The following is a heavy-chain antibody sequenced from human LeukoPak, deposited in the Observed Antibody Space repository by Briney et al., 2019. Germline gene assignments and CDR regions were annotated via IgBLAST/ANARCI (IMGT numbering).Heavy chain of an antibody. CDR1: GFTFSRNW. V-gene: IGHV3-7*01. J-gene: IGHJ4*02. D-gene: IGHD4-11*01. CDR2: IKQDGTEK. CDR3: ARDSDYSDYD. Sequence: GGSLRLSCARSGFTFSRNWMSWVRQAPGKGLEWVANIKQDGTEKYYLDSVKGRFIISRDNAKNSLYLQMNSLRVEDTAVYYCARDSDYSDYDWGQGTQVTVSS.